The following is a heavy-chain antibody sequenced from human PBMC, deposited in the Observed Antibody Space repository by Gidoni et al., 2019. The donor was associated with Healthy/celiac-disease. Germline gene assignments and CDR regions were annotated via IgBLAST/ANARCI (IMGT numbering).Heavy chain of an antibody. Sequence: DVQLVVSGGGLVQPGRSLRLSCAAAGFPFDDYAMHGVGQAPGKGLEWVSGVSWNSGSIGYADSVKGRFTISRDNAKNSLYLQMNSLRAEDTALYYCAKDSPYYYDSSGRAPEYFQHWGQGTLVTVSS. J-gene: IGHJ1*01. CDR2: VSWNSGSI. D-gene: IGHD3-22*01. CDR3: AKDSPYYYDSSGRAPEYFQH. CDR1: GFPFDDYA. V-gene: IGHV3-9*01.